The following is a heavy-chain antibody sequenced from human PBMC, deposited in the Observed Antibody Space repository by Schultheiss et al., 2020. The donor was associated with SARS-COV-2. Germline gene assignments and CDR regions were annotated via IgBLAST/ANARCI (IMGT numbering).Heavy chain of an antibody. CDR1: GFTFSSYG. J-gene: IGHJ5*02. D-gene: IGHD6-13*01. V-gene: IGHV3-48*04. Sequence: GGSLRLSCAASGFTFSSYGMHWVRQAPGKGLEWVSGISWNSGSIGYADSVKGRFTISRDNAKNSLYLQMNSLRADDTAVYYCARVGQRYSSSWYGGGFDPWGQGTLVTVSS. CDR2: ISWNSGSI. CDR3: ARVGQRYSSSWYGGGFDP.